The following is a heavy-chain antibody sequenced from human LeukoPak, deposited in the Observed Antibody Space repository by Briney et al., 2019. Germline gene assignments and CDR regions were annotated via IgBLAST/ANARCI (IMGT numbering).Heavy chain of an antibody. CDR3: ARVSNPRGYSGYDYMDV. CDR2: IICISSII. V-gene: IGHV3-48*02. Sequence: PGGSLRLSCADSGFTFSSYSMNWVRQAPGKGREWVSYIICISSIIYYAGSVKGRFTISRDNAKNSLYLQMNSLRDEDTAVYYCARVSNPRGYSGYDYMDVWGKGTTVTVSS. D-gene: IGHD5-12*01. J-gene: IGHJ6*03. CDR1: GFTFSSYS.